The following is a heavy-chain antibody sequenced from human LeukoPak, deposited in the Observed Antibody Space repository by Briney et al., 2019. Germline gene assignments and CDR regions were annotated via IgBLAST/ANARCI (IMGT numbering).Heavy chain of an antibody. V-gene: IGHV3-23*01. D-gene: IGHD3-10*01. CDR1: GFTFGNFG. J-gene: IGHJ2*01. Sequence: GGSLRLSCEASGFTFGNFGMTWVRQAPGKGLQWVSGITGSSTWTYYAASVKGRFTVSRDNSQNTLHLQMNSLRSDDTAVYYCARELVSSGTGYFDLWGRGTLVTVSS. CDR2: ITGSSTWT. CDR3: ARELVSSGTGYFDL.